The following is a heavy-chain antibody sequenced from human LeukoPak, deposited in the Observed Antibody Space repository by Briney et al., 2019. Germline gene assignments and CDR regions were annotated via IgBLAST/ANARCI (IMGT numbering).Heavy chain of an antibody. CDR3: ARGDGSGSYYPQS. CDR2: IKHDGNEK. V-gene: IGHV3-7*01. CDR1: GLTFSNYW. Sequence: GGSLRLSCAASGLTFSNYWMSWVRQGPGKGLEWVANIKHDGNEKYYIDSVKGRFTISRENAKNSLYLQMNSLRAGDTAVYYCARGDGSGSYYPQSWGQGTLVTVSS. J-gene: IGHJ5*02. D-gene: IGHD3-10*01.